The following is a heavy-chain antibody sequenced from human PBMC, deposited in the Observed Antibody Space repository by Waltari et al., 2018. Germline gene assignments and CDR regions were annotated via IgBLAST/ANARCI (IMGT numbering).Heavy chain of an antibody. D-gene: IGHD5-12*01. V-gene: IGHV1-24*01. CDR1: GYTLPALP. CDR2: FDPEDGET. Sequence: QVQLVQSGAEVKKPGASVKVSCKVSGYTLPALPLHWFRQAPGKGLEWMGGFDPEDGETIYAQKFQGRVTMTEDTSTDTAYMELSSLRSEDTAVYYCATVVEMATPYFDYWGQGTLVTVSS. J-gene: IGHJ4*02. CDR3: ATVVEMATPYFDY.